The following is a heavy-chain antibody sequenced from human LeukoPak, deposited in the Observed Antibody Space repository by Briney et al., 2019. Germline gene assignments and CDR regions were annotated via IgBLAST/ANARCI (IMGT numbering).Heavy chain of an antibody. CDR3: ARDENFQLWPYYYYYYMDV. Sequence: PGGSLRLTCAASGFTFSSYWMSWVLQAPGKGLEWVANIKQDGSEKYYVDSVKGRFTISRDNAKNSLYLQMNSLRAEDTAVYYCARDENFQLWPYYYYYYMDVWGKGTTVTISS. CDR2: IKQDGSEK. D-gene: IGHD5-18*01. CDR1: GFTFSSYW. V-gene: IGHV3-7*01. J-gene: IGHJ6*03.